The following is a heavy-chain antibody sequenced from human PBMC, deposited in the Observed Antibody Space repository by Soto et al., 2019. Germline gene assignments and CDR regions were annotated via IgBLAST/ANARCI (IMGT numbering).Heavy chain of an antibody. CDR1: GFTFSSYA. CDR2: ISGSGGST. Sequence: EVQLLESGGGLVQPGGSLRLSCAASGFTFSSYAMSWVRQAPGKGLEWVSAISGSGGSTYYADSVKGRFTISRDNYKNSVYPKMNCGREEDTTVYYCTKDGSSDGYGIGEYFQHWSQSTPVTVSA. V-gene: IGHV3-23*01. J-gene: IGHJ1*01. CDR3: TKDGSSDGYGIGEYFQH. D-gene: IGHD6-19*01.